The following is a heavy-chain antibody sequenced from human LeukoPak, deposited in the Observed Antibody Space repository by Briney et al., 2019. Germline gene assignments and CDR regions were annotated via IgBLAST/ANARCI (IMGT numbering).Heavy chain of an antibody. CDR3: ARDETGGYFEN. Sequence: PGGSLRLSCAASGFTFSGYWMTWVRQAPGKGLEWVANIKKDGSGTSYVDSVKGRFTISRDNAQKSLYLQLNSLRVEDTGVYYWARDETGGYFENWGQGTLVTVSS. CDR1: GFTFSGYW. V-gene: IGHV3-7*01. CDR2: IKKDGSGT. J-gene: IGHJ4*01. D-gene: IGHD3-10*01.